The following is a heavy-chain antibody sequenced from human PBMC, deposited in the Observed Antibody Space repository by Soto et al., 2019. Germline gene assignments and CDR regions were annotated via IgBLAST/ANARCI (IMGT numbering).Heavy chain of an antibody. J-gene: IGHJ4*02. CDR1: GGSIRNGDYY. D-gene: IGHD1-26*01. CDR2: VYYSGTT. CDR3: ATVNLVGAAYYFDY. V-gene: IGHV4-30-4*01. Sequence: SETLSLTCTVSGGSIRNGDYYWGWIRQPPGKGLEWIGYVYYSGTTYSHPSLNSRVSISVDTSENQLSLRLTSVTAADTAVYYCATVNLVGAAYYFDYWGPGTLVTVS.